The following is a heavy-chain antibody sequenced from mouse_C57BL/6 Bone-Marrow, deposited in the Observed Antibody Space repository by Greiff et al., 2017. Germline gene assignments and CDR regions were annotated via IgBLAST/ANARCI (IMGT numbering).Heavy chain of an antibody. V-gene: IGHV14-4*01. CDR2: IDPENGDT. J-gene: IGHJ4*01. CDR3: TTYPFYDNYAMDY. Sequence: EVKLMESGAELVRPGASVKLSCTASGFNIKDDYMHWVKQRPEQGLEWIGWIDPENGDTEYASKFQGKATITADTSSNTAYLQLSRLTSENTAVYYCTTYPFYDNYAMDYWGQGTSVTVSS. D-gene: IGHD2-3*01. CDR1: GFNIKDDY.